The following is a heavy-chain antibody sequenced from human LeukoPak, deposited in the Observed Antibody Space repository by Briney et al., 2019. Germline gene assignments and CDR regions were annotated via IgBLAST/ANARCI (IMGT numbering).Heavy chain of an antibody. J-gene: IGHJ4*02. D-gene: IGHD1-26*01. CDR2: IYRGGSA. V-gene: IGHV4-4*02. CDR3: ARVGYNGCGVLDY. CDR1: GDSISNSRW. Sequence: SETLSLTCTVSGDSISNSRWWTWVRHSPGKVLEWIGEIYRGGSAKYDPSLKSRVTMSMDKSKNQFSLELNSVTAADTAVYYCARVGYNGCGVLDYWGQGNLVTVSS.